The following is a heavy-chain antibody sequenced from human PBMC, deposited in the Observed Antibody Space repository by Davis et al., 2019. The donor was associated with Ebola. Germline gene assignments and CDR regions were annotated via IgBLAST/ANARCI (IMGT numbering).Heavy chain of an antibody. V-gene: IGHV1-18*01. J-gene: IGHJ6*02. CDR1: GYNFTSYR. CDR3: ARHRMTTVTYYYYGMDV. CDR2: ISAYNGNT. Sequence: ASVQVSCKASGYNFTSYRISWVRQAPGQGLEWMGWISAYNGNTNYAQQLQGRVTMTTDTSTSTAYMELRSLRSDDTAVYYCARHRMTTVTYYYYGMDVWGQGTTVTGSS. D-gene: IGHD4-17*01.